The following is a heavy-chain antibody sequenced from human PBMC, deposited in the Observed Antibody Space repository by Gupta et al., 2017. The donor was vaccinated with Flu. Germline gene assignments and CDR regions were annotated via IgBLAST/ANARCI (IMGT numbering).Heavy chain of an antibody. CDR3: AKEGAVARDSSRRFYGMDV. Sequence: QVPLVEPGGGVVQHGMALRLSCIVSGFTFSDYAMHSVRQAPGKRLGGGAVISHDGHKKNSAEYLMVVVTVSRDNSKNRLFLEMTSLRNEATDGYYCAKEGAVARDSSRRFYGMDV. CDR1: GFTFSDYA. CDR2: ISHDGHKK. D-gene: IGHD6-6*01. J-gene: IGHJ6*01. V-gene: IGHV3-30*18.